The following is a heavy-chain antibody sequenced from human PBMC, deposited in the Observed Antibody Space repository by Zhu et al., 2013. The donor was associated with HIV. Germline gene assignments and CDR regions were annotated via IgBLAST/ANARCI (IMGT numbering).Heavy chain of an antibody. CDR3: ARVPLTGNNGGGPDY. V-gene: IGHV1-2*02. CDR1: GYTFTGYY. D-gene: IGHD1-20*01. CDR2: INPNSGAT. J-gene: IGHJ4*02. Sequence: QVQLVQSGAEVKKPGASLKVSCKASGYTFTGYYMHWVRQAPGQGLEWMGWINPNSGATYYLQKFQGRVSMTRDTSISTVYMELRRLTSADTAVYYCARVPLTGNNGGGPDYWGQGTWSPSP.